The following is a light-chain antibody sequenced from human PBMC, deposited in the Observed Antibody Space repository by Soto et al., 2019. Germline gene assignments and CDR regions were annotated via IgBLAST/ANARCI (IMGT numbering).Light chain of an antibody. CDR2: VAS. CDR3: QQSYTTPFT. J-gene: IGKJ3*01. V-gene: IGKV1-39*01. Sequence: DIQMTQSPSSLSASVGDRVTITCRASQNIDNSLNWYQQKPGKAPRLLIYVASSLQSGVPSRFSGSGSGTEFTLTISSLQTEDFASYFCQQSYTTPFTFGPGTKVHV. CDR1: QNIDNS.